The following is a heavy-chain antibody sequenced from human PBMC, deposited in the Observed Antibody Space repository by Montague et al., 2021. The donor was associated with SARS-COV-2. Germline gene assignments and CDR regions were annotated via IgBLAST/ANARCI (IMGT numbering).Heavy chain of an antibody. Sequence: SLSLSCAASGFTFSSYEMTWVRQAPGKGLEWVSYISSSGSTIYYADSVXGRFTISRDNAKNSLYLQMNSLRAEDTAVYYCARWVSDITIFGVVIARYFDYWGQGTLVTVSS. J-gene: IGHJ4*02. CDR3: ARWVSDITIFGVVIARYFDY. CDR1: GFTFSSYE. V-gene: IGHV3-48*03. CDR2: ISSSGSTI. D-gene: IGHD3-3*01.